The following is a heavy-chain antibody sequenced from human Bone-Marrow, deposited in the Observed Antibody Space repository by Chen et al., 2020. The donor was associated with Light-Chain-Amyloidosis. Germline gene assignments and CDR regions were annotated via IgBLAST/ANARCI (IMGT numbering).Heavy chain of an antibody. CDR3: ARGTMTSVDWSYYCDF. Sequence: QVQLQESGPGLVKPSQTLSLTCTVSGDSISSGPHYWTWIRQHPGRGLEWIGYIYYGGNSRYNPSLMSRVTISLDTSKNQFSLNLSSVTAADTAVYYCARGTMTSVDWSYYCDFWGQRTLVTVSS. CDR1: GDSISSGPHY. J-gene: IGHJ4*02. V-gene: IGHV4-31*03. D-gene: IGHD3-22*01. CDR2: IYYGGNS.